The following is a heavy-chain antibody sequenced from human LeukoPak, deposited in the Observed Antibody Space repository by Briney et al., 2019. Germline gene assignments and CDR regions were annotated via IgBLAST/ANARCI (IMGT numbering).Heavy chain of an antibody. CDR2: IYYSGST. Sequence: SETLSLTCTVSGGSISSYYWSWIRQPPGKGLEWIGYIYYSGSTNYDPSLKSRVTISVDTSKNQFSLKLSSVTAADTAVYYCARDFGGYCSSTSCYTNWFDPWAREPWSPSPQ. J-gene: IGHJ5*02. CDR1: GGSISSYY. D-gene: IGHD2-2*02. V-gene: IGHV4-59*01. CDR3: ARDFGGYCSSTSCYTNWFDP.